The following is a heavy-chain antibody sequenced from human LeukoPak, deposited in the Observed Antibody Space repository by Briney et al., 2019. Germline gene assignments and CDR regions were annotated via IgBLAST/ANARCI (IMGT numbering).Heavy chain of an antibody. J-gene: IGHJ4*02. Sequence: GRSLRLSCAASGFTFSSYAMHWVRQAPGKGLEWVAVISYDGSNKCYADSVKGRFTISRDNSKNTLYLQMNSLRAEDTAVYYCAREFTSLDYWGQGTLVTVSS. CDR3: AREFTSLDY. CDR2: ISYDGSNK. CDR1: GFTFSSYA. V-gene: IGHV3-30-3*01. D-gene: IGHD2-2*01.